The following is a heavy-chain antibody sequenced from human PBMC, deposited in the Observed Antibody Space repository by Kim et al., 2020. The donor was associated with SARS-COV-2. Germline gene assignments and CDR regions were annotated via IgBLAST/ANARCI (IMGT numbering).Heavy chain of an antibody. D-gene: IGHD2-2*01. V-gene: IGHV3-30*01. Sequence: VKGRFPISRDDSKYTLYLQMDSLRPEDTAIYYCARGLYCTSSNCYSYFDYWGQGTLVTVSS. CDR3: ARGLYCTSSNCYSYFDY. J-gene: IGHJ4*02.